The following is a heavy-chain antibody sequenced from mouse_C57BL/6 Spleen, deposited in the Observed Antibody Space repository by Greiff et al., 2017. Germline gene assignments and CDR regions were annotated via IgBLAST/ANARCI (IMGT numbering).Heavy chain of an antibody. CDR3: ARRYGYYAMNY. Sequence: QVQLQQPGAELVKPGASVKMSCKASGYTFTSYWLTWVKQRPGQGLAWIGDIYPGSGSTNYTEKFKSKATLTVDTSFSTAYMQLSSLTSEDSAVYYCARRYGYYAMNYWGQGTSATVSS. V-gene: IGHV1-55*01. D-gene: IGHD1-1*02. J-gene: IGHJ4*01. CDR1: GYTFTSYW. CDR2: IYPGSGST.